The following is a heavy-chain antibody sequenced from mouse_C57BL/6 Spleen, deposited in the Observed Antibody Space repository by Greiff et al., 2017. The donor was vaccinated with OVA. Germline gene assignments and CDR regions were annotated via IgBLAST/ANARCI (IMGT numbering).Heavy chain of an antibody. V-gene: IGHV2-5*01. Sequence: VQLQQSGPGLVQPSQSLSITCTVSGFSLTSYGVHWVRQSPGKGLEWLGVIWRGGSTDYNAAFMSRLSITKDNSKSQVFFKMNSLQAADTAIYYCAAHYYGSSPQGAYYFDYWGQGTTLTVSS. CDR3: AAHYYGSSPQGAYYFDY. CDR2: IWRGGST. D-gene: IGHD1-1*01. CDR1: GFSLTSYG. J-gene: IGHJ2*01.